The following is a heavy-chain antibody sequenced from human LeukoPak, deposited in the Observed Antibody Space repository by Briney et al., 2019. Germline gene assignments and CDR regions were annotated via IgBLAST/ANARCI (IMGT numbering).Heavy chain of an antibody. CDR2: ISYDGSNK. V-gene: IGHV3-30-3*02. J-gene: IGHJ2*01. D-gene: IGHD6-13*01. CDR3: AKSTGIAAAGTWYFDL. CDR1: GFTFSSYA. Sequence: PGGSLRLSCAASGFTFSSYAMHWVRQAPGKGLEWVAVISYDGSNKYYADSVKGRFTISRDNSKNTLYLQMNSLRAEDTAVYYCAKSTGIAAAGTWYFDLWGRGTLVTVSS.